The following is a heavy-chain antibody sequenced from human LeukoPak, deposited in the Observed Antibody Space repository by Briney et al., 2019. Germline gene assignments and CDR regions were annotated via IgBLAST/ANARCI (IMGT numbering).Heavy chain of an antibody. D-gene: IGHD6-13*01. V-gene: IGHV4-59*01. CDR3: ATGYSSTWYYFDY. CDR1: GGSISSYY. J-gene: IGHJ4*02. CDR2: IYHSGST. Sequence: SETLSLTCTVSGGSISSYYWSWIRQPPGKGLEWIGYIYHSGSTNYNPSLKSRVTISADTSKDQFSLKLASVTAAGTAVYYCATGYSSTWYYFDYWGQGTLVTVSS.